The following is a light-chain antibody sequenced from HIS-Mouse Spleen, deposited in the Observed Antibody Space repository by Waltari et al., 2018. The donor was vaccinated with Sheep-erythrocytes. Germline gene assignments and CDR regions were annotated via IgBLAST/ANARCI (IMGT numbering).Light chain of an antibody. CDR1: QSVTSY. CDR2: DAS. V-gene: IGKV3-11*01. Sequence: EIVLTQSPATLSLSPGEKATLSCRASQSVTSYLAWYPQKPGQAPRHLVYDASNRATGIPARFSGSGSGTDVTLTISSLEPEDFAVYYCQQRSNWYTFGQGTKLEIK. J-gene: IGKJ2*01. CDR3: QQRSNWYT.